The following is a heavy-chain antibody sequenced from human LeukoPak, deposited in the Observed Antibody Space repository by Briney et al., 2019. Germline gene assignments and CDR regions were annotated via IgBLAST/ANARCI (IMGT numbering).Heavy chain of an antibody. CDR1: GGSISHYY. CDR3: ARVDSSGSGYYFDY. J-gene: IGHJ4*02. Sequence: PSETLSLTCTVSGGSISHYYWTWVRQPAGKGLEWIGRVYATGTTNYNPSLNSRVTMSVDTSKSQFSLRLSSVTAADSAVYYCARVDSSGSGYYFDYWGQGTLVTVSS. V-gene: IGHV4-4*07. CDR2: VYATGTT. D-gene: IGHD6-19*01.